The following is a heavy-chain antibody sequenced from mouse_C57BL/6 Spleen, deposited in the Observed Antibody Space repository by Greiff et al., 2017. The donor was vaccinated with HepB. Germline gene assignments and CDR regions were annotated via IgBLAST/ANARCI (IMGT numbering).Heavy chain of an antibody. CDR2: ISSGSSTI. D-gene: IGHD1-1*01. V-gene: IGHV5-17*01. J-gene: IGHJ4*01. Sequence: EVQLVESGGGLVKPGGSLKLSCAASGFTFSDSGMHWVRQAPEKGLEWVAYISSGSSTIYYADTVKGRFTISRDNAKNTLFLQMTSLRSEDTAMYYCARYYYGTDYYAMDYWGQGTSVTVSS. CDR1: GFTFSDSG. CDR3: ARYYYGTDYYAMDY.